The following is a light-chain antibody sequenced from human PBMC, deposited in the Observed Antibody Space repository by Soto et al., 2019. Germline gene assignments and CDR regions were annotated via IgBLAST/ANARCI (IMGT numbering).Light chain of an antibody. V-gene: IGLV1-40*01. CDR3: QSYDSSLGGRV. J-gene: IGLJ3*02. Sequence: QSVLTQPPSVSGAPGQRVTISCSGSSSNIGAGHDVHWYQQLPGTAPKLLIYGNINRPPGVPDRFSGSKSGTSASLAITGLQAEDEADYYCQSYDSSLGGRVFGGGTKLTVL. CDR1: SSNIGAGHD. CDR2: GNI.